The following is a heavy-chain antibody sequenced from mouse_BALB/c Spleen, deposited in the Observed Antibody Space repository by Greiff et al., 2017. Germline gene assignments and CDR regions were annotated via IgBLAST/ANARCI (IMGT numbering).Heavy chain of an antibody. D-gene: IGHD2-4*01. CDR3: ARGITRAWFAY. CDR1: GYTFTSYT. Sequence: QLQQSGAELARPGASVKMSCKASGYTFTSYTMHWVKQRPGQGLEWIGYINPSSGYTNYNQKFKDKATLTADKSSSTAYMQLSSLTSEDSAVYYCARGITRAWFAYWGQGTLVTVSA. V-gene: IGHV1-4*01. CDR2: INPSSGYT. J-gene: IGHJ3*01.